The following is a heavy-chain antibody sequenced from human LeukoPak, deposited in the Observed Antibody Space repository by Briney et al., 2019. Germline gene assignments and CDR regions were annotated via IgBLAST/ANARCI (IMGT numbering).Heavy chain of an antibody. CDR1: GYTFTSYD. CDR2: MNPTSGNT. J-gene: IGHJ6*02. D-gene: IGHD6-19*01. CDR3: ARGVVVRQWLVRRDYYYGMDV. Sequence: GASVTVSCKASGYTFTSYDINWVRQATGQGLEWMGWMNPTSGNTGYAQKFQGRVTMTRNTSISTAYMELSSLRSEDTAVYYCARGVVVRQWLVRRDYYYGMDVWGQGTTVTVSS. V-gene: IGHV1-8*01.